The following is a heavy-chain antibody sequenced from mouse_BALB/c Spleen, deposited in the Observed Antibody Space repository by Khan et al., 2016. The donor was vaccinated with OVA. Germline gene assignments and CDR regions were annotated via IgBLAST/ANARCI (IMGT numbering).Heavy chain of an antibody. V-gene: IGHV1-69*02. Sequence: QVQLQQPGAELVRPGTSVKLSCKASGYTFTSYWINWVKQRPGQGLEWIGHIYPSDSYTNYNQNFKDKATLTVDKSSSTAYMQLSSPTSEDSAVYYCSREVGTMAYWGHGTLVTVSA. J-gene: IGHJ3*01. D-gene: IGHD1-1*02. CDR2: IYPSDSYT. CDR3: SREVGTMAY. CDR1: GYTFTSYW.